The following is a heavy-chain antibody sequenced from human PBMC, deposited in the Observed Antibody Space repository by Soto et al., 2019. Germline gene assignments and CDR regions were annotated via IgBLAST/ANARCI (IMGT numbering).Heavy chain of an antibody. CDR2: INPSGGRT. CDR1: GYTFTSNQ. Sequence: QLQLVQSGAEVKKPGASVKVSCQASGYTFTSNQMHWVRQAPGPGLEWMGMINPSGGRTTYAQRFQGRVMMTRDTSTSTIYMGLSSLRSEDTAMYYCARDGPPTTTGVGPVYTVEVGGQGTTVTVS. CDR3: ARDGPPTTTGVGPVYTVEV. V-gene: IGHV1-46*01. J-gene: IGHJ6*02. D-gene: IGHD3-3*01.